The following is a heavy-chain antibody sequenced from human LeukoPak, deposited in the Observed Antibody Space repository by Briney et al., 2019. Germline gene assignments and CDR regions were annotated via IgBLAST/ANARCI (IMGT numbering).Heavy chain of an antibody. CDR1: GFTFSSYA. CDR2: ISGSGGST. V-gene: IGHV3-23*01. CDR3: AKDSPHYYDSSGYDFDY. J-gene: IGHJ4*02. D-gene: IGHD3-22*01. Sequence: GGSLRLSCAASGFTFSSYAMSWVRQAPGKGLEWVSAISGSGGSTYYADSVKGRFTISRDNSKNTLYLQMNSLRAEDTAVYYCAKDSPHYYDSSGYDFDYWGQGTLVTVSS.